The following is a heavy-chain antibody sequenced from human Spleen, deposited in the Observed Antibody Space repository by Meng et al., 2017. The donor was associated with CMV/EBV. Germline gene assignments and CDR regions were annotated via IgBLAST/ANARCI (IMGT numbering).Heavy chain of an antibody. CDR1: GDSISSGDYY. CDR2: IFYTGSA. J-gene: IGHJ4*02. CDR3: ARSRGFGDVDH. D-gene: IGHD4-17*01. Sequence: CNVSGDSISSGDYYWNWIRKHPGKGLEWVGYIFYTGSAYYNPSLKSRADISVDTSKNQFSLKLKSVTAADTATYYCARSRGFGDVDHWGQGALVTVSS. V-gene: IGHV4-31*03.